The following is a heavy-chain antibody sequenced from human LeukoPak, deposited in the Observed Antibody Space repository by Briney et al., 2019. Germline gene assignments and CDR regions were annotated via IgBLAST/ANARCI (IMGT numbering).Heavy chain of an antibody. V-gene: IGHV3-30*18. CDR2: ISYDGSNK. J-gene: IGHJ4*02. CDR3: AKDNGY. Sequence: PGGSLRLSCAASGFTFSSYGMHWVRQAPGKGLEWVAVISYDGSNKYYADSVKGRFTISRDNSKNTLYLQMNSLRAEDTAVYYCAKDNGYWGQGTLVTVSS. CDR1: GFTFSSYG.